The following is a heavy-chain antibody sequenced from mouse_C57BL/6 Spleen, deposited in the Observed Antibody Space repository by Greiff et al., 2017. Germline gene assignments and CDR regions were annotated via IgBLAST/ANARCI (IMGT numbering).Heavy chain of an antibody. CDR2: IYPGDGDT. D-gene: IGHD1-1*01. CDR1: GYAFSSSW. CDR3: AYGSSYDY. Sequence: QVQLQQSGPELVKPGASVKISCKASGYAFSSSWMNWVKQRPGKGLEWIGRIYPGDGDTNYNGKFKGKATLTADESSSTAYMQLSSLTSEDSAVYFCAYGSSYDYWGQGTTLTVSS. V-gene: IGHV1-82*01. J-gene: IGHJ2*01.